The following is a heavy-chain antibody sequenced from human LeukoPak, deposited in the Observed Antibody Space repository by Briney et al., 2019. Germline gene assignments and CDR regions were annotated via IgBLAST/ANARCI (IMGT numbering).Heavy chain of an antibody. CDR1: GFTCSSYS. J-gene: IGHJ4*02. CDR3: ARDPTYFDWLPVY. CDR2: ISSSSSYI. Sequence: PGGSLRLSCAASGFTCSSYSMNWVRQAPGKALEWVSSISSSSSYIYYADSVKGRFTISRDNAKNSLYLQMNSLRAEDTAVYYCARDPTYFDWLPVYWGQGTLVTVSS. D-gene: IGHD3-9*01. V-gene: IGHV3-21*01.